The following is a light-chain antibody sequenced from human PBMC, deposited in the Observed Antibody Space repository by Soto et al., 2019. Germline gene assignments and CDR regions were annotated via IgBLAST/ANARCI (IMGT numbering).Light chain of an antibody. CDR3: QQDNSYSWT. CDR2: AAS. J-gene: IGKJ1*01. V-gene: IGKV1-5*01. CDR1: QSISSW. Sequence: DIQMTQSPSSLSASVGDRVTITCRASQSISSWLGWYQQKPGKAPKLLIYAASSLESGVPSRFSGNGSGTEFTLTISSLQPEDFATYYCQQDNSYSWTFGQGTKVDIK.